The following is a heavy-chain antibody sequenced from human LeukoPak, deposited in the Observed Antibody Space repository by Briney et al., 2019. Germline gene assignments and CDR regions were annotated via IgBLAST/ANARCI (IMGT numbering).Heavy chain of an antibody. D-gene: IGHD6-6*01. V-gene: IGHV3-23*01. CDR3: ARDDGQLGLDY. CDR1: GFTFSSYG. CDR2: ISGSGGST. Sequence: GGSLRLSCAASGFTFSSYGMSWVRQAPGKGLEWVSAISGSGGSTYYADSVKGRFTVSRDNAKNSLYLQMNSLRAEDTAVYYCARDDGQLGLDYWGQGTLVTVSS. J-gene: IGHJ4*02.